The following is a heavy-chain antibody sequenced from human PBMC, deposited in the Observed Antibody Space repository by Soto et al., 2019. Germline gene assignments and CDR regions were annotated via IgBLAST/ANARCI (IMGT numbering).Heavy chain of an antibody. V-gene: IGHV4-39*01. J-gene: IGHJ6*02. CDR1: GGSISSSSYY. CDR3: ARRLVILTYYYYGMDV. Sequence: SETLSLTCTFSGGSISSSSYYWGWIRQPPGKGLEWIGSIYYSGSTYYNPSLKSRVSISVDTSKNQFSLKLSSVTAADTAVYYCARRLVILTYYYYGMDVWGQGTTVTVSS. CDR2: IYYSGST. D-gene: IGHD3-9*01.